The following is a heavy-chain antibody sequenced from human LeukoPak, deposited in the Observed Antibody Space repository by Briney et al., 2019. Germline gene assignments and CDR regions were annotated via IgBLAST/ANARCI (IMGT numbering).Heavy chain of an antibody. Sequence: SVTVSCTASGGTFSSYAISWVRQAPGQGLEWMGGIIPIFGTANYAQKFQGRVTITADESTSTAYMELSSLRSEDTAVYYCARVRPYCSSTSCHGYYYYGMDVWGQGTTVTVSS. D-gene: IGHD2-2*01. J-gene: IGHJ6*02. CDR1: GGTFSSYA. V-gene: IGHV1-69*01. CDR3: ARVRPYCSSTSCHGYYYYGMDV. CDR2: IIPIFGTA.